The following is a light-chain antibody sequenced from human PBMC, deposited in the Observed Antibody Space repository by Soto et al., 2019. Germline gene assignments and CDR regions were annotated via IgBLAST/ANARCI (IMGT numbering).Light chain of an antibody. V-gene: IGKV1-5*01. Sequence: DIQITQSPSTLPASVGDRVTISWRASQSISSWLAWYQQKPGKAPKLLIYDATSSESGVPSRFGGSGSGKEFTITISSLQPDYFATDYCQQYNSYLTFGEGTKVDIK. CDR2: DAT. J-gene: IGKJ4*02. CDR3: QQYNSYLT. CDR1: QSISSW.